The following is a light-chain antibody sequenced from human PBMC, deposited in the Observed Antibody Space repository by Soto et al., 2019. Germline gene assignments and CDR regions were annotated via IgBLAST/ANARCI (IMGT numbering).Light chain of an antibody. CDR1: VLAKKY. CDR2: KDS. CDR3: YSAADNNLV. J-gene: IGLJ2*01. Sequence: SSELTQPSSVSVSPGQTARITCSGDVLAKKYARWFQQKPGQAPVVVIYKDSERPSGIPERFSGSSSGTTVTLTISGAQVEDDADYYCYSAADNNLVFGGGTKLTVL. V-gene: IGLV3-27*01.